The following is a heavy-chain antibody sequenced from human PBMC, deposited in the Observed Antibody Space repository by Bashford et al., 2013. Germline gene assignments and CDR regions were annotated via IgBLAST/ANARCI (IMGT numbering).Heavy chain of an antibody. V-gene: IGHV1-2*02. CDR2: IDPKSGAT. CDR3: ARGSRESGTTNEAFEI. J-gene: IGHJ3*02. Sequence: WVRQAPGQGLEWMGWIDPKSGATKYEQKFQGRVTVTTDTSISTAYLELSRLTSDDTAVYFCARGSRESGTTNEAFEIWGQGTMVTVSS. D-gene: IGHD2/OR15-2a*01.